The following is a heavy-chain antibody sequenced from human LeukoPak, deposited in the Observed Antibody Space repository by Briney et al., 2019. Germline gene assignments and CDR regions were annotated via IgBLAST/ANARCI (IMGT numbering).Heavy chain of an antibody. CDR2: IWYDGSNK. CDR3: ARGRAYYYDSSGPFDY. Sequence: PGGSLRLSCAASGFTFSSYGMHWVRQAPGKGLEWVAVIWYDGSNKYYADSVKGRLTVSRDNSKNTLYLQMNSLRAEDTAVYYCARGRAYYYDSSGPFDYWGQGTLVTVSS. J-gene: IGHJ4*02. D-gene: IGHD3-22*01. CDR1: GFTFSSYG. V-gene: IGHV3-33*01.